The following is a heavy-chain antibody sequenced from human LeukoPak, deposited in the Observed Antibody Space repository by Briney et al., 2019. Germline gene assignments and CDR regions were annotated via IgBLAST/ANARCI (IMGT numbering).Heavy chain of an antibody. CDR2: INPNSGGT. V-gene: IGHV1-2*02. CDR1: GYTFTSYG. CDR3: ARVGAMELDY. D-gene: IGHD5-18*01. J-gene: IGHJ4*02. Sequence: SVKVSCKASGYTFTSYGISWVRQAPGQGLEWMGWINPNSGGTNYAQKFQGRVTMTRDTSISTAYMELSRLRSDDTAVYYCARVGAMELDYWGQGTLVTVSS.